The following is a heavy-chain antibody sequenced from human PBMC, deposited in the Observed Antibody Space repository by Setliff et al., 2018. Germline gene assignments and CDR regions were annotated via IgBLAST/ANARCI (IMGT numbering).Heavy chain of an antibody. D-gene: IGHD3-22*01. CDR3: ARDGDDYYDSSGYYLNHAFDI. V-gene: IGHV1-69*13. Sequence: SVKVSCKASGGTFSSYAISWVRQAPGQGLEWMGGIIPIFGTANYAQKFQGRVTITADESTSTAYMELSSLRSEDTAVYYCARDGDDYYDSSGYYLNHAFDIWGQGTMVTVSS. CDR2: IIPIFGTA. CDR1: GGTFSSYA. J-gene: IGHJ3*02.